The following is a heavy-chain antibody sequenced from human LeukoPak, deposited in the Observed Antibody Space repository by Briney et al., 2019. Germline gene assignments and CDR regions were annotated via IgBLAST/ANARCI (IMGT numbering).Heavy chain of an antibody. D-gene: IGHD3-10*01. CDR1: GFTFSSYA. J-gene: IGHJ4*02. Sequence: PGGSLILSCAASGFTFSSYAMHWVRQAPGRGLEWVAVISYDGSNKYYADSVKGRFTISRDNSKNTMYMQMNSLRAEDTAVYYCASSSRMYGSGTYLGYWGQGTLVTVSS. CDR2: ISYDGSNK. CDR3: ASSSRMYGSGTYLGY. V-gene: IGHV3-30-3*01.